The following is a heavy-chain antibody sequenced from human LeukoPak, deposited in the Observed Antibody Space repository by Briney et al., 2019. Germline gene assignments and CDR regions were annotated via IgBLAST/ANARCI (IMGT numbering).Heavy chain of an antibody. CDR3: AKMRTPTAHSGDAFDI. CDR2: ISGTGGST. V-gene: IGHV3-23*01. J-gene: IGHJ3*02. CDR1: GFTFRSYA. Sequence: TGGSLRLSCAASGFTFRSYAMGWVRQAPGKGLEWVSTISGTGGSTHYADSVKGRFTISRNNSKNTLSLQMNSLRAEDTAVYYCAKMRTPTAHSGDAFDIWGQGTMVTVSS. D-gene: IGHD4-17*01.